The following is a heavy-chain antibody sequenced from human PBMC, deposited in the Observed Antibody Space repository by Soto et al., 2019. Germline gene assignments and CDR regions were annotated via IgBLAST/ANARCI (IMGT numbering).Heavy chain of an antibody. Sequence: GGSLRLSCAASGFTFSNAWMSWVRQAPGKGLEWVGRIKSKTDGGTTDYAAPVKGRFTISRDDSKNTLYLQMNSLKTEDTAVYYCTTVDVTCSGGSCYEADIWGQGTMVTVSS. D-gene: IGHD2-15*01. CDR3: TTVDVTCSGGSCYEADI. V-gene: IGHV3-15*01. CDR1: GFTFSNAW. J-gene: IGHJ3*02. CDR2: IKSKTDGGTT.